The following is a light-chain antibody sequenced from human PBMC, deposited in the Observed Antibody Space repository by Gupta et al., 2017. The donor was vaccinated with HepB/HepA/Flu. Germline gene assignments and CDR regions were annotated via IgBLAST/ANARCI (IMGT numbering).Light chain of an antibody. J-gene: IGKJ3*01. Sequence: DSQRTESASSLSASVRDRVTITCRASQSISSYLNWYQQKPGKAPKLLIYAASSLQSGVPSRFSGSGSGTDFTLTISRLQPEDFATYYCLQGSSTPPTFGRGTKVDIK. CDR2: AAS. CDR3: LQGSSTPPT. V-gene: IGKV1-39*01. CDR1: QSISSY.